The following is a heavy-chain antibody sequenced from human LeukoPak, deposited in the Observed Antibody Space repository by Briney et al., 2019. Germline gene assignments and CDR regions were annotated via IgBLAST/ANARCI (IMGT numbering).Heavy chain of an antibody. Sequence: PGGSLRLSCAASGFTFSDFWMHWVRQAPGKGLVWVSRINSGGTVTNYADSVKGRLTISRDNAKNTLYLQMNSLRAEDTAVYYCARDRHAYDILTGYYYYYYGMDVWGQGTTVTVSS. CDR1: GFTFSDFW. V-gene: IGHV3-74*01. CDR2: INSGGTVT. J-gene: IGHJ6*02. D-gene: IGHD3-9*01. CDR3: ARDRHAYDILTGYYYYYYGMDV.